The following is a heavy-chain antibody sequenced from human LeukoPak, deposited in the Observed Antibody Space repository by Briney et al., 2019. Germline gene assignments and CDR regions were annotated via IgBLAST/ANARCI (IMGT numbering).Heavy chain of an antibody. CDR2: LFHSGTT. Sequence: SETLSLTCSVSGYSFSSGFYWGWIRQPPGKGLEWIGSLFHSGTTYYNSSLKSRVTISVDTSKNQFSLKLTSVTAADTAVYYCARTTEGGYTYGYFYYYYMDVWGKGTTVTISS. CDR1: GYSFSSGFY. J-gene: IGHJ6*03. V-gene: IGHV4-38-2*02. CDR3: ARTTEGGYTYGYFYYYYMDV. D-gene: IGHD5-18*01.